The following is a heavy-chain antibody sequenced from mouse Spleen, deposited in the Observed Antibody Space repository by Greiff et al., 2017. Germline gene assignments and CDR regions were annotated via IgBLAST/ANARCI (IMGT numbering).Heavy chain of an antibody. CDR2: ISDGGSYT. CDR3: AREDYSNSYYFDY. V-gene: IGHV5-4*01. Sequence: EVQLVESGGGLVKPGGSLKLSCAASGFTFSSYAMSWVRQTPEKRLEWVATISDGGSYTYYPDNVKGRFTISRDNAKNNLYLQMSHLKSEDTAMYYCAREDYSNSYYFDYWGQGTTLTVSS. J-gene: IGHJ2*01. CDR1: GFTFSSYA. D-gene: IGHD2-5*01.